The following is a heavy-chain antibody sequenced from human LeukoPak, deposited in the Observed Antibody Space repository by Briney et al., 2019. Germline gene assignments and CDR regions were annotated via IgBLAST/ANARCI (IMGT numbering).Heavy chain of an antibody. CDR3: ARGGVWSWFDP. CDR2: INHSEST. CDR1: GGSVSGYY. Sequence: PSETLSLTCAVYGGSVSGYYWSWIRQPPGKGLEWIGEINHSESTNYNPSLKSRVTISVDTSKNQFSLKLSSVTAADTAVYYCARGGVWSWFDPWGQGTLVTVSS. V-gene: IGHV4-34*01. D-gene: IGHD3-3*01. J-gene: IGHJ5*02.